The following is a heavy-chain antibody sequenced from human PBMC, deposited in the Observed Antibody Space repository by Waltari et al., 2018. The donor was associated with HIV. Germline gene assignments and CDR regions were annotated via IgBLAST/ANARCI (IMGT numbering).Heavy chain of an antibody. J-gene: IGHJ6*02. CDR1: GGSISSSVYY. V-gene: IGHV4-39*01. CDR2: GYFSGGT. Sequence: QLRLQESGPGLVKPSETLSLSCTVSGGSISSSVYYWGWIPQSPGKGLQWIGSGYFSGGTYYSSARKSRITISVDTSKNQFSLKMTSVTAADTAVYYCARRGQLLRGGSSDYYYGMDVWGQGTTVSVSS. CDR3: ARRGQLLRGGSSDYYYGMDV. D-gene: IGHD6-6*01.